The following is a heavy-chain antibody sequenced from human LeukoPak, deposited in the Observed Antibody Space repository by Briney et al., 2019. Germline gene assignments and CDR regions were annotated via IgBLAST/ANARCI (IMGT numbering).Heavy chain of an antibody. V-gene: IGHV4-59*08. J-gene: IGHJ5*02. CDR1: GGSISSYY. D-gene: IGHD3-9*01. Sequence: PSETLSLTCTVSGGSISSYYWSWIRQPPGKGLEWIGYIYYSGSTNYNPSLKSRVTISVDTSKNQFSLKLSSVTAADTAVYYCARLRYFDSDRPPNNWFDPWGQGTLVTVSS. CDR3: ARLRYFDSDRPPNNWFDP. CDR2: IYYSGST.